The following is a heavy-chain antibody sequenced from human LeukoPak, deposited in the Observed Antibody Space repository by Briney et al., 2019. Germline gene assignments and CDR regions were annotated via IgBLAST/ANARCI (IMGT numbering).Heavy chain of an antibody. J-gene: IGHJ3*02. CDR1: GFTFSSYS. CDR2: ISGSSSYI. CDR3: ARDPYSSGWYKDAFDI. V-gene: IGHV3-21*01. Sequence: GGSLRLSCAASGFTFSSYSMNWVRQAPGKGLEWVSSISGSSSYINYADSVKGRFTISRDNAQNSLFLRLNSLRAEDTAVYYCARDPYSSGWYKDAFDIWGQGTMVTVSS. D-gene: IGHD6-19*01.